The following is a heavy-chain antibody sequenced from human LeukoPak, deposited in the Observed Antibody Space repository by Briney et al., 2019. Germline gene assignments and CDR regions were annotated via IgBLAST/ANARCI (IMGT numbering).Heavy chain of an antibody. CDR2: INPSGDST. V-gene: IGHV1-46*01. CDR1: GHTFTSNH. D-gene: IGHD6-13*01. CDR3: AKLAASETGEGS. J-gene: IGHJ5*02. Sequence: GASVKVSCKAFGHTFTSNHIHCVRQAPGQGLEWMGVINPSGDSTSYAQKFQGRVTMTRDTSTSTVYMELSSLRSEDTAIYYCAKLAASETGEGSWGQGTLVTVSS.